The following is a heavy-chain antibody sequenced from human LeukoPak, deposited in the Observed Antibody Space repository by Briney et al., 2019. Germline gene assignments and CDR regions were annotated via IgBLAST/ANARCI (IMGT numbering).Heavy chain of an antibody. V-gene: IGHV4-34*01. D-gene: IGHD1-26*01. CDR1: LSDHY. CDR2: INHSGST. Sequence: LSDHYMDWIRQPPGKGLEWIGEINHSGSTNYNPSLKSRVTISVDTSKNQFSLKLSSVTAADTAVYYCARGLASGYWGQGTLVTVSS. J-gene: IGHJ4*02. CDR3: ARGLASGY.